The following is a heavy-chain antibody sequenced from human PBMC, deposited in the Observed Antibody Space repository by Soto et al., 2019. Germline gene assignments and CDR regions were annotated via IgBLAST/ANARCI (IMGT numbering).Heavy chain of an antibody. CDR1: GGSFSGYY. CDR3: ATAYNYYRIDV. Sequence: KPSETLSLTCAVYGGSFSGYYWSWIRQPPGKGLEWIGEINHSGSTNYNPSLKSRVTISVDTPKNQFSLKLSSVTAADTAVYYCATAYNYYRIDVWGQGTKVTVSS. CDR2: INHSGST. V-gene: IGHV4-34*01. J-gene: IGHJ6*02.